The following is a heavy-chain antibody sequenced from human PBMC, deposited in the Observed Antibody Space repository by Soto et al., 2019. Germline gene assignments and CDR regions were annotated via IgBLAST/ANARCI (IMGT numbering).Heavy chain of an antibody. CDR1: GGSISSAGYC. Sequence: LSLPCAVSGGSISSAGYCWTWVRQPPGKGLEWIGCIYPTGNPHYSPSLKSRVTISVDKSSNRLSLQLNSVTAADTAVYYCARVRPYTAYWFDPWGPGTLVTVSS. CDR3: ARVRPYTAYWFDP. D-gene: IGHD2-2*02. V-gene: IGHV4-30-2*01. CDR2: IYPTGNP. J-gene: IGHJ5*02.